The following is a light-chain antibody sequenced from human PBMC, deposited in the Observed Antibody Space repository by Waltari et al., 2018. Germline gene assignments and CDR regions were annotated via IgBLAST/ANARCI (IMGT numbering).Light chain of an antibody. CDR3: AAWDDSLGVV. CDR2: SIN. J-gene: IGLJ2*01. Sequence: QSVLTQPPSASGTPGQRVTIPCSGSSSNIGSNTVNWYQQLPGTAPKLLGYSINRRPSGVPDRFSCCKAGTSASLAISGLQSEEEAGYYCAAWDDSLGVVFGGGTKLTVL. CDR1: SSNIGSNT. V-gene: IGLV1-44*01.